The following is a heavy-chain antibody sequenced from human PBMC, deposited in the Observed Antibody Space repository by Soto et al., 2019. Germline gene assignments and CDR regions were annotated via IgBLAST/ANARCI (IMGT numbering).Heavy chain of an antibody. Sequence: QVQLVESGGGVVQPGRSLRLSCAASGFTFSSYGMHWVRQAPGKGLEWVAVISYDGSNKYYADSVKGRFTISRDNSKNTLYLQMNSLRAEDTAVYYCASQLAATPYYYGMDVW. J-gene: IGHJ6*01. D-gene: IGHD2-15*01. V-gene: IGHV3-30*03. CDR1: GFTFSSYG. CDR2: ISYDGSNK. CDR3: ASQLAATPYYYGMDV.